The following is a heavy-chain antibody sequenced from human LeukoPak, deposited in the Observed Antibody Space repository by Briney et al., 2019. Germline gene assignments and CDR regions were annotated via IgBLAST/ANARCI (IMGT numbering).Heavy chain of an antibody. CDR3: ARIVSSGWYRIDY. CDR1: GFTFSSYW. V-gene: IGHV3-7*01. D-gene: IGHD6-19*01. J-gene: IGHJ4*02. CDR2: IKQDGSDK. Sequence: PGGSLRLSCAASGFTFSSYWMSWVRQAPGKGLEWVANIKQDGSDKYYVDFVKGRFTISRDNPKNLLYLQMNSLRAEDTAVYFCARIVSSGWYRIDYWGQGALVTVSS.